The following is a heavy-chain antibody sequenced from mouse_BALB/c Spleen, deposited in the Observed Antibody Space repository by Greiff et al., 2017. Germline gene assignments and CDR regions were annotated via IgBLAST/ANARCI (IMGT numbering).Heavy chain of an antibody. V-gene: IGHV1S22*01. CDR2: IYPGSGRT. Sequence: LQQPGSELVRPGASVKLSCKASGYTFTSYWMHWVKQRHGQGLEWIGNIYPGSGRTNYDEKFKSKGTLTVDTSSSTAYMHLSSLTSEDSAVYYCTSGYPFDYWGQGTTLTVSS. D-gene: IGHD2-2*01. CDR3: TSGYPFDY. J-gene: IGHJ2*01. CDR1: GYTFTSYW.